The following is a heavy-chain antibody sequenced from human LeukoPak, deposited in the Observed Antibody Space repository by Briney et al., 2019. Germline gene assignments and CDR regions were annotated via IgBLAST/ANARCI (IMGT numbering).Heavy chain of an antibody. J-gene: IGHJ2*01. CDR3: ASTSGAVVVPAARPHWYFDL. CDR1: GGSISSGGYY. Sequence: SQTLSLTCTVSGGSISSGGYYWSWIRQHPGKGLEWIGYIYYSGSTYYNPSLKSRVTISVDTSKNQFSLKLSSVTAADTAVYYCASTSGAVVVPAARPHWYFDLWGRGTLVTVSS. CDR2: IYYSGST. D-gene: IGHD2-2*01. V-gene: IGHV4-31*03.